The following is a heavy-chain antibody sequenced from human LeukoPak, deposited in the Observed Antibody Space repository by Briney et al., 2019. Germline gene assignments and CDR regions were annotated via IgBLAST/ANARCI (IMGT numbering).Heavy chain of an antibody. CDR3: ARGFSSSWYGEDYFDL. CDR1: GDSVSRNIAA. CDR2: TYYMSQWHS. D-gene: IGHD6-13*01. J-gene: IGHJ4*02. Sequence: SQTLSLTCAISGDSVSRNIAAWNWIRQSPSRGLEWLGRTYYMSQWHSDYAVSVKSRITINPDTSKNQFSLQLNSVIPEDTAVYYCARGFSSSWYGEDYFDLWGQGTLVAVSS. V-gene: IGHV6-1*01.